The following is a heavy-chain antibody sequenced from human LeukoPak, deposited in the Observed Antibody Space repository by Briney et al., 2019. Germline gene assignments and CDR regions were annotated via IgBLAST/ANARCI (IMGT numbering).Heavy chain of an antibody. CDR1: GFTFSSYA. J-gene: IGHJ3*01. Sequence: GGSLRLSCAASGFTFSSYAMSWVRQAPGKGLEWVSAISGSGGSTYYADSVKGRFTISRDNSKNTRYLQMNSLRAEDTAVYYCAKLNYYDSSGYHWGQGTMVTVSS. V-gene: IGHV3-23*01. CDR3: AKLNYYDSSGYH. D-gene: IGHD3-22*01. CDR2: ISGSGGST.